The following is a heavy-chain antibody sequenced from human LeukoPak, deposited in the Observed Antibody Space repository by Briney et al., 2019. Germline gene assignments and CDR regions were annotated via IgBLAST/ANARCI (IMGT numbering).Heavy chain of an antibody. V-gene: IGHV3-23*01. J-gene: IGHJ4*02. CDR3: GEGFIRDVFDY. CDR2: ISVSGGTT. Sequence: GGSLRLSCAASGFTFSSYEMNWIRQAPEKGLEWVSSISVSGGTTYYADSVKGRFTISRNNAKNTLFLQMNSLRAEDTAIYYCGEGFIRDVFDYWGQGTLVTVSS. D-gene: IGHD3-3*02. CDR1: GFTFSSYE.